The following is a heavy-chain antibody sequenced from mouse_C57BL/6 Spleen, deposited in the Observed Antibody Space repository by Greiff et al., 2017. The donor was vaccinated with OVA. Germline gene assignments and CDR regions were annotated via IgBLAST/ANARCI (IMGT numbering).Heavy chain of an antibody. J-gene: IGHJ1*03. CDR3: ARSRGYFDV. Sequence: VQRVESGPELVKPGASVKISCKASGYAFSSSWMNWVKQRPGKGLEWIGRIYPGDGDTNYNGKFKGKATLTADKSSSTAYMQLSSLTSEDSAVYFCARSRGYFDVWGTGTTVTVSS. CDR2: IYPGDGDT. V-gene: IGHV1-82*01. CDR1: GYAFSSSW.